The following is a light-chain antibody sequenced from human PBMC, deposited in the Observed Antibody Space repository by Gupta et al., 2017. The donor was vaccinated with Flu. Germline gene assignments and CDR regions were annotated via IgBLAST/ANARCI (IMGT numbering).Light chain of an antibody. V-gene: IGLV2-8*01. CDR3: SAYAGANNVYV. Sequence: QSALTQSPSASGSPGQSVTISCTGTISDIGGYNLVSWYQQYPGKVPKLMIYEVNKRPSGVPDRFSGSKSGNTASLTVSGLQAEDEADYYCSAYAGANNVYVFGTGTKVTVL. J-gene: IGLJ1*01. CDR2: EVN. CDR1: ISDIGGYNL.